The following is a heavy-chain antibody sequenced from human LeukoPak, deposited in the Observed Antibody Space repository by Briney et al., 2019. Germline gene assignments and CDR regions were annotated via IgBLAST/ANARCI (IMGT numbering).Heavy chain of an antibody. V-gene: IGHV3-23*01. CDR3: AKDYYDSSGYYLFDY. CDR2: ISGSGGST. CDR1: GFTFSSYA. D-gene: IGHD3-22*01. J-gene: IGHJ4*02. Sequence: GGSLRLSCAASGFTFSSYAMSWVRQAPGKGLEWVSAISGSGGSTYYADSVKGRFTTSRDNSKNTLYLQMNSLRAEDTAVYYCAKDYYDSSGYYLFDYWGQGTLVTVSS.